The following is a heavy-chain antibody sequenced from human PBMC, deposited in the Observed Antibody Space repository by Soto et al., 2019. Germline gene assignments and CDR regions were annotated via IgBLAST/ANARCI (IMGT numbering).Heavy chain of an antibody. CDR1: GFTFSHAW. Sequence: LEESGGGIVQPGGSLRLSCVASGFTFSHAWMDWVRQAPGKGLEWVGRIKSISDGETTNYAASVAGRFTISRDDSKNTLFLHVNSLKTEDTGVYYCTRRIAVAGTYYFDYWGQGTLVTVSA. V-gene: IGHV3-15*07. J-gene: IGHJ4*02. CDR2: IKSISDGETT. D-gene: IGHD6-19*01. CDR3: TRRIAVAGTYYFDY.